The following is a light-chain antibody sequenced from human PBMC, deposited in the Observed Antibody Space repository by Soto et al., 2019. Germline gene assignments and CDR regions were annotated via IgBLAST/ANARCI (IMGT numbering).Light chain of an antibody. V-gene: IGKV3-20*01. Sequence: EIVLTQSPGTLSLSPGERATLSCRASQSVSSSYLAWYQQKPGQAPRLLIYGTSSRATAIPDRFSGSGSGTDFTLTISRLEPEDLAVYYCQEYSSSSWTFGQGTKVDIK. CDR2: GTS. J-gene: IGKJ1*01. CDR3: QEYSSSSWT. CDR1: QSVSSSY.